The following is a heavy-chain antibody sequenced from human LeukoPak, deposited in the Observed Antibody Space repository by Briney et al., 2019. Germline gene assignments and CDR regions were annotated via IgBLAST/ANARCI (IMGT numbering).Heavy chain of an antibody. CDR1: GGTFSSYA. CDR3: ATFIELRFLEWFGPSPG. Sequence: ASVKVSCKASGGTFSSYAISWVRQAPGQGVEWMGGIIPIFGTANYAQKFQGRVTITADESTSTAYMELSSLRSEDTAVYYCATFIELRFLEWFGPSPGWGQGTLVTVSS. V-gene: IGHV1-69*13. D-gene: IGHD3-3*01. J-gene: IGHJ4*02. CDR2: IIPIFGTA.